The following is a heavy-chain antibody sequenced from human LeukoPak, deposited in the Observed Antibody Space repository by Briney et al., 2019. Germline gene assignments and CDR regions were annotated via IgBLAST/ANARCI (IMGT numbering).Heavy chain of an antibody. V-gene: IGHV4-39*07. Sequence: SETLSLTCTVSGGSITTTTYYWGWIRQPPGKGLEWIGSIYYSGNTYYNPSLRSRVTISLDTSKNQFSLKVSSVTAADTAVYYCTRDTGTTGEVKFDPWGQGTLVTVSS. CDR1: GGSITTTTYY. CDR3: TRDTGTTGEVKFDP. J-gene: IGHJ5*02. CDR2: IYYSGNT. D-gene: IGHD4-17*01.